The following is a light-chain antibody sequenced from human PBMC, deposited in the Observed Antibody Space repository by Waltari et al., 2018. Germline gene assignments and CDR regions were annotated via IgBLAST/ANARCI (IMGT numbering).Light chain of an antibody. Sequence: QSALTQPASVSGSPGQSITISSTGTISDVRTYNLVPWYRQHPGKAPKLIIYEDNKRPSGVSDRLSGSKSGNTASLTISGLQAEDEADYYCCTYVGRTTFHVTFGGGTKLTVL. V-gene: IGLV2-23*02. CDR3: CTYVGRTTFHVT. J-gene: IGLJ2*01. CDR1: ISDVRTYNL. CDR2: EDN.